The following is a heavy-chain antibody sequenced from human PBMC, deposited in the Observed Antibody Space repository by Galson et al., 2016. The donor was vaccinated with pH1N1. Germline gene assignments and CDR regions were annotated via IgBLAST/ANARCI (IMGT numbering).Heavy chain of an antibody. CDR2: ISGDGTST. D-gene: IGHD1-26*01. J-gene: IGHJ4*02. Sequence: SLRLSCAATGIAFNTYAMTWVRQAPGKGLGCVSSISGDGTSTHYAASVKGRFAISRGNSKSTLYLQMNGLRAEDTALYYCAKENSLWEGNYFDYWGQGTLVTVSS. V-gene: IGHV3-23*01. CDR1: GIAFNTYA. CDR3: AKENSLWEGNYFDY.